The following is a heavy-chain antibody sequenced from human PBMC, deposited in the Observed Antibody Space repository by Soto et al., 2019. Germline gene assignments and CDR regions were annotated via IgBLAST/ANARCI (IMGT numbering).Heavy chain of an antibody. J-gene: IGHJ3*02. CDR1: GFTFSSYA. CDR2: ISGSGGST. CDR3: AKQKTTVTRYDAFDI. D-gene: IGHD4-17*01. Sequence: EVQLLESGGGLVQPGGSLRLSCAASGFTFSSYAMSWARQAPGKGLGWVSAISGSGGSTYFADSVKGRFTISRDNSKNTLYLQMNSLRAEDTAIYYCAKQKTTVTRYDAFDIWGQGTMVTVSP. V-gene: IGHV3-23*01.